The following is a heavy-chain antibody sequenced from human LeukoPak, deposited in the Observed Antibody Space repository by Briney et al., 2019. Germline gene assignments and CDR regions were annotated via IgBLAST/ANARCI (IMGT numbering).Heavy chain of an antibody. Sequence: PSQTLSLTCAISGDSFSSNSAAWNWIRQSPSRGLEWLGRTYYKSKWYYDYAVSVKSRITINPATTKNQFSLQLNSVTPEDTAVYYCARGGGSYYHWGQGTLVTVSS. CDR1: GDSFSSNSAA. D-gene: IGHD1-26*01. J-gene: IGHJ5*02. CDR2: TYYKSKWYY. CDR3: ARGGGSYYH. V-gene: IGHV6-1*01.